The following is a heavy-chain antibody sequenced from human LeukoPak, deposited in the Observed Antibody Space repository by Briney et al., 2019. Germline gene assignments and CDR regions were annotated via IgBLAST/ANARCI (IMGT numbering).Heavy chain of an antibody. D-gene: IGHD6-13*01. Sequence: GGSLRLSCAASGFTFSSYGMHWVRQAPGKGLEWVAFIRYDGSNKYYADSVKGRFTISRDNSKNTLYLQMNSLRAEDTAVYYCAKDWHISSWYGRFDPWGQGTLVAVSS. J-gene: IGHJ5*02. CDR2: IRYDGSNK. CDR3: AKDWHISSWYGRFDP. CDR1: GFTFSSYG. V-gene: IGHV3-30*02.